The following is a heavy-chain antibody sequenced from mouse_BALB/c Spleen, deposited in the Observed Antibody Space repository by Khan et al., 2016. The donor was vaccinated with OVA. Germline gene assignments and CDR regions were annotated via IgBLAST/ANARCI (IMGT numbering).Heavy chain of an antibody. D-gene: IGHD1-1*01. CDR2: INPSTGYS. V-gene: IGHV1-7*01. CDR1: GYTFTSYW. J-gene: IGHJ3*01. Sequence: QVQLQQSGAELAKPGASVKMSCKASGYTFTSYWIHWVKQRPGQGLEWIGYINPSTGYSEYNQKFKDKATLTTDKSSSTAYMQLSSLTSDDSAVYYCANHGSTSAWLSYWGQGTLVTVSA. CDR3: ANHGSTSAWLSY.